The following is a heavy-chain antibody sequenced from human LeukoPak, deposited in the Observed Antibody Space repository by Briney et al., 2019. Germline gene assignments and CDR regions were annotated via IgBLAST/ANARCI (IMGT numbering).Heavy chain of an antibody. D-gene: IGHD3-10*01. V-gene: IGHV4-34*01. CDR1: GGSFSGYY. Sequence: TSETLSLTCAVYGGSFSGYYWSWIRQPPGKGLEWIGEINHSGSTNYNPSLKSRVTISVDTSKNQFSLKLSSVTAADTAVYYCARSMVRGEVWAFDIWGQGTMVTVSS. J-gene: IGHJ3*02. CDR3: ARSMVRGEVWAFDI. CDR2: INHSGST.